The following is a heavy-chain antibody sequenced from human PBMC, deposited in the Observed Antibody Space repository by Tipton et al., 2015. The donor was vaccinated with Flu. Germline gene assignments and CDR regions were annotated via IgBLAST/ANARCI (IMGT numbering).Heavy chain of an antibody. CDR3: AGRTKGTRVRGVIVNWFDP. Sequence: TLSLTCAVYGGSFSGYYWGWIRQPPGKGLEWIGEINHSGSTDYNPSLKSQVTISVDTSNNQFSLTLSSVTAADTAVYYCAGRTKGTRVRGVIVNWFDPWGQGTLVTVSS. CDR2: INHSGST. D-gene: IGHD3-10*01. V-gene: IGHV4-34*01. CDR1: GGSFSGYY. J-gene: IGHJ5*02.